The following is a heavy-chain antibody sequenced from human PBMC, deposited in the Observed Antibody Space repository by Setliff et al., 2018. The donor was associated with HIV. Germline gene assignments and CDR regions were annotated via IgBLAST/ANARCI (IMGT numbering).Heavy chain of an antibody. J-gene: IGHJ4*02. CDR1: GFTLSDHY. CDR2: ITAKFNGYVK. D-gene: IGHD3-16*01. CDR3: VRAAAGLDI. V-gene: IGHV3-72*01. Sequence: LSLSCAASGFTLSDHYIDWIRQPPGKGLEWVGRITAKFNGYVKEYAASVQGRFTISRDDSKDSLFLQMNNLKTEDTAVYYCVRAAAGLDIWSQKILVTV.